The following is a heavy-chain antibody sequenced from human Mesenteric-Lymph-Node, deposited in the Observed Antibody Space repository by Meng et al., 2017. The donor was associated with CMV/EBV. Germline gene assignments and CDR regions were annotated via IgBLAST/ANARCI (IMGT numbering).Heavy chain of an antibody. CDR2: IYPDDSDT. CDR3: ARHRYYYDSSGYYSYYFDY. J-gene: IGHJ4*02. V-gene: IGHV5-51*01. CDR1: GYSFSSYC. Sequence: KVSCKGSGYSFSSYCIAWVRQMPGKGLECMGIIYPDDSDTRYSPSFQGQVTISADKSISTAYLQWSSLKASDTAMYYCARHRYYYDSSGYYSYYFDYWGQGTLVTVSS. D-gene: IGHD3-22*01.